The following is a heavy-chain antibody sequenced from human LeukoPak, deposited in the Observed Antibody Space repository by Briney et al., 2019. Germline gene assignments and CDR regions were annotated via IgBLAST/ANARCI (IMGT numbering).Heavy chain of an antibody. J-gene: IGHJ4*02. CDR1: GGSISSGGYS. CDR2: IYHSGST. CDR3: ARGMDTAMASIDY. D-gene: IGHD5-18*01. Sequence: SETLSLTCAVSGGSISSGGYSWSWIRQPPGKGLEWIGEIYHSGSTYYNPSLKSRVTISVDTSKNQFSLKLSSVTAADTAVYYCARGMDTAMASIDYWGQGTLVTVSS. V-gene: IGHV4-30-2*01.